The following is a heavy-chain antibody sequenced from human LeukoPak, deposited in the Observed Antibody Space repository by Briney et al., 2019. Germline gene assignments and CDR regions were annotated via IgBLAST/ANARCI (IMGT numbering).Heavy chain of an antibody. J-gene: IGHJ4*02. V-gene: IGHV1-2*02. CDR3: AREYYFDNSGYYGVGDY. D-gene: IGHD3-22*01. Sequence: VASVKVSCKASGYTFTGYYMHWVRQAPGQGLEWMGWFNPNSGGTNYAQEFQGRVTMTRDTSISTAYMELSRLSSDDTAVYYCAREYYFDNSGYYGVGDYWGQGTLVTVSS. CDR1: GYTFTGYY. CDR2: FNPNSGGT.